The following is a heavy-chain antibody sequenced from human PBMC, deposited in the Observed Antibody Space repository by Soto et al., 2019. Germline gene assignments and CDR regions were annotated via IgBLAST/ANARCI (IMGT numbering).Heavy chain of an antibody. CDR1: GGSFSGYY. D-gene: IGHD1-7*01. J-gene: IGHJ6*02. V-gene: IGHV4-34*01. CDR2: INHSGST. CDR3: ARGFGTGTTVYYGMDV. Sequence: PTETLSLTCAVYGGSFSGYYWRWMRQPPGKGLEWIGEINHSGSTNYNPSLKSRVTISVGTSKNQFSLKLSSVTAADTAVYYCARGFGTGTTVYYGMDVLGQGTTVT.